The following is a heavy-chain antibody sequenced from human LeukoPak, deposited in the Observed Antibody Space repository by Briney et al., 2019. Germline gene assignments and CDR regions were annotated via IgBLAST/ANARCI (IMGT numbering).Heavy chain of an antibody. CDR1: GFSFSSYW. V-gene: IGHV3-7*01. CDR3: ARGGTTGGIDD. J-gene: IGHJ4*02. CDR2: INEDGSEN. D-gene: IGHD3-16*01. Sequence: PGGSLRLSCIVSGFSFSSYWMTWVRQAPGKGLEWVANINEDGSENYYVDSVKGRFTISRDNTKNSLFLEMSTLRAEDTAVYFCARGGTTGGIDDWGQGTLVTVSS.